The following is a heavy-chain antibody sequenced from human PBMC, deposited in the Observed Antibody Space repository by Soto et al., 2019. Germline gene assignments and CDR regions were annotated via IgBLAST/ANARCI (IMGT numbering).Heavy chain of an antibody. Sequence: QVQLVQSGAEVKKPGSSVKVSCKASGGTFSSYTISWVRQAPGQGLEWMGRIIPILGIANYAQKFQGRVTITADKSTSTDYMELSSLRSEDTAVYYCARLPSVVPAAQTYYYYGMDVWGQGTTVTVSS. CDR2: IIPILGIA. CDR3: ARLPSVVPAAQTYYYYGMDV. V-gene: IGHV1-69*02. CDR1: GGTFSSYT. J-gene: IGHJ6*02. D-gene: IGHD2-2*01.